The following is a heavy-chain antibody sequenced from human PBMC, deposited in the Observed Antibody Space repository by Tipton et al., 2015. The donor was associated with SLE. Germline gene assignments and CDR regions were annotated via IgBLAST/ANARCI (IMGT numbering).Heavy chain of an antibody. D-gene: IGHD6-13*01. CDR3: AREAAKGQLNLDRIIAAAGYFDY. CDR1: GFTFSSYG. J-gene: IGHJ4*02. CDR2: IRYDGSNK. V-gene: IGHV3-30*02. Sequence: GSLRLSCAASGFTFSSYGMHWVRQAPGKGLEWVAFIRYDGSNKYYADSMKGRFTISRDNSKNTLYLQMNSLRAEDTAVYYCAREAAKGQLNLDRIIAAAGYFDYWGQGTLVTVSS.